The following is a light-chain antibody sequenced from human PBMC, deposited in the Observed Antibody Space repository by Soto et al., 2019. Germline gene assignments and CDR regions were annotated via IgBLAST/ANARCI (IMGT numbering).Light chain of an antibody. J-gene: IGKJ2*01. CDR2: SAS. CDR1: QSISTY. V-gene: IGKV1-39*01. CDR3: QQSYTLPYT. Sequence: DIQMTQSPSSLSASVGDRVTITCRASQSISTYLIWYQQKPGKGPKLLIYSASSLQSGVSSRFSGSGSGTDFTLSISGLPPEDFATYYCQQSYTLPYTFGQGTKLEIK.